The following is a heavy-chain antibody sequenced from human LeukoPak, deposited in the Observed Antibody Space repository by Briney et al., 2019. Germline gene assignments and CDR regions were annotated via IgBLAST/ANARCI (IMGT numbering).Heavy chain of an antibody. J-gene: IGHJ4*02. CDR2: ISGDGGST. V-gene: IGHV3-43*02. D-gene: IGHD3-22*01. Sequence: GGSLRLSCAAPGFTFDDYAMHWVRQAPGKGLEWVSLISGDGGSTYYADSVKGRFTISRDNSKNSLYLQMNSLRTEDTALYYCAKDIRYYYDSSGYAYWGQGTLVTVSS. CDR3: AKDIRYYYDSSGYAY. CDR1: GFTFDDYA.